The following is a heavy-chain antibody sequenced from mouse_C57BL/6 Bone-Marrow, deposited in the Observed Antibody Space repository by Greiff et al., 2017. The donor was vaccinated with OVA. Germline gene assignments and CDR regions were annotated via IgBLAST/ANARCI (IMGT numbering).Heavy chain of an antibody. CDR3: ARNNYGSSYPRYFDV. J-gene: IGHJ1*03. CDR2: IWTGGGT. Sequence: VKLMESGPGLVAPSQSLSITCTVSGFSLTSYAISWVRQPPGKGLEWLGVIWTGGGTNYNSALKSRLSISKDNSKSQVFLKMNSLQTDDTARYYCARNNYGSSYPRYFDVWGTGTTVTVSS. V-gene: IGHV2-9-1*01. D-gene: IGHD1-1*01. CDR1: GFSLTSYA.